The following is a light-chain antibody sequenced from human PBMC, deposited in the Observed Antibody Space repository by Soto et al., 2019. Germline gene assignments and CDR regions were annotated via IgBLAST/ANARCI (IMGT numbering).Light chain of an antibody. CDR3: QPYNTYSRT. CDR2: LAS. J-gene: IGKJ4*02. CDR1: QSISAS. V-gene: IGKV1-5*03. Sequence: DIQMTQYPSTLSASVGHRVTITCRASQSISASLAWYQQKPGKPPILLIYLASSLQTGVTSRFSGSGSGTEFTLTINTLKTDDFANYYCQPYNTYSRTVGRGTQVEIK.